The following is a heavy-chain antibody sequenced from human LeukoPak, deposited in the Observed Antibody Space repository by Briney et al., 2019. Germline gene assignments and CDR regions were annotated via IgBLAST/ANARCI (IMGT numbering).Heavy chain of an antibody. CDR3: ARGPAIMITFGGVIVETYYYYYYMDV. J-gene: IGHJ6*03. CDR2: ISSSGST. D-gene: IGHD3-16*02. V-gene: IGHV4-61*02. CDR1: GDSISSGDYY. Sequence: SQTLSLTCTVSGDSISSGDYYWSWIRQPAGKGLEWIGRISSSGSTNYNPSLKSRVTISVDKSKNQFSLKLSSVTAADTAVYYCARGPAIMITFGGVIVETYYYYYYMDVWGKGTTVTVSS.